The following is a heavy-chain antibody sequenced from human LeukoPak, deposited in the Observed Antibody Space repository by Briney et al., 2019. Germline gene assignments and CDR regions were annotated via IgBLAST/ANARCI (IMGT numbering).Heavy chain of an antibody. CDR3: VRVSSVWNPALDY. V-gene: IGHV1-69*05. CDR1: GGTFGRYG. CDR2: IIPIFGTT. J-gene: IGHJ4*02. D-gene: IGHD6-19*01. Sequence: GSSVKVSCKASGGTFGRYGITWARQAPGQGLEWMGRIIPIFGTTNYAQKFQGRVTITTDESTSTAYMELSSLRSEDTAVFYCVRVSSVWNPALDYWGQGTLVTVSS.